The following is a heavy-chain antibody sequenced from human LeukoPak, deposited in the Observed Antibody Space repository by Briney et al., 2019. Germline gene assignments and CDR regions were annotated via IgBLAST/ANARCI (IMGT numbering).Heavy chain of an antibody. CDR3: AKRGDDFWSGIDY. CDR2: IRYDGGNK. Sequence: PGGSLRLSCAASGFTFSSYGMHWVRQAPGKGLEWVAFIRYDGGNKYYADSVKGRFTISRDNSKNTLYLQMNSLRAEDTAVYYCAKRGDDFWSGIDYWGQGTLVTVSS. CDR1: GFTFSSYG. D-gene: IGHD3-3*01. V-gene: IGHV3-30*02. J-gene: IGHJ4*02.